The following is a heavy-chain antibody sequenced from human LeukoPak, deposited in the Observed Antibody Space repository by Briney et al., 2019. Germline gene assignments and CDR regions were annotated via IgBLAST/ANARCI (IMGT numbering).Heavy chain of an antibody. D-gene: IGHD4-17*01. Sequence: GGSLRLSCAAYGLTVTNTYMSWVRQAPGKGLEWVSVIYPGGTTYYADSVRGRFTISRDNSKRTLYLQMNSLRAEDTAVYYCARTSSNYGDYGFDYWGQGTLVSASS. CDR3: ARTSSNYGDYGFDY. V-gene: IGHV3-66*01. CDR1: GLTVTNTY. J-gene: IGHJ4*02. CDR2: IYPGGTT.